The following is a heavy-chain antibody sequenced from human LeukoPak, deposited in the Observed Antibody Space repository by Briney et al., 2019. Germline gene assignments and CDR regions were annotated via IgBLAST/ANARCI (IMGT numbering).Heavy chain of an antibody. CDR1: GGSISSSSYY. D-gene: IGHD1-1*01. CDR2: IYSSGST. Sequence: SETLSLTCTVSGGSISSSSYYWGWTRQPPGKGLEWIGSIYSSGSTYYNPSLESRVTISVDTSKNQFSLKLSSVTAADTAMYFCARHTWSGTVEFDPWGQGTLVTVSS. V-gene: IGHV4-39*01. CDR3: ARHTWSGTVEFDP. J-gene: IGHJ5*02.